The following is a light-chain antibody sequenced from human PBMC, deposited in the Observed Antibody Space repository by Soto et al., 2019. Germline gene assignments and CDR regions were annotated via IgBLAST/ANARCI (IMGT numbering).Light chain of an antibody. J-gene: IGLJ1*01. CDR2: GNS. Sequence: QSVLTQPPSVSGAPGQRVTISCTGSSSNIGAGYDVHWYQQLPGTAPKLLISGNSNRPSGVPDRFSGSKSGTSASLAITGLQAEDEADYYCQSYDTNLNYVFGTGTKLTVL. V-gene: IGLV1-40*01. CDR1: SSNIGAGYD. CDR3: QSYDTNLNYV.